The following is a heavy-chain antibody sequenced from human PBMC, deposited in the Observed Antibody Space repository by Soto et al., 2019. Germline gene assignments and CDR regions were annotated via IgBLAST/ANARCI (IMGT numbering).Heavy chain of an antibody. J-gene: IGHJ4*02. Sequence: GGSLRLSCTASGFTFGDYAMSWVRQAPGKGLEWISFIRNKAYRXTTKYAASVRGRFTISRDDSKSIAYLQMNSLKTEDTAVYYCTRGDMALNDYWGQGTLVTVSS. V-gene: IGHV3-49*04. CDR3: TRGDMALNDY. CDR1: GFTFGDYA. D-gene: IGHD2-15*01. CDR2: IRNKAYRXTT.